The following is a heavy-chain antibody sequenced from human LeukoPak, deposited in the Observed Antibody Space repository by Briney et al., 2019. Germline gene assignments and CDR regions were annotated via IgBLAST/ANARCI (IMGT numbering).Heavy chain of an antibody. Sequence: GGSLRLSCAASDFDFSSHAMTWVRQAPGKGLEWASAIGISGTKTYYGDSVKGRFLISRDNSKNTLYPQMNSLRVEDTAVYFCANEIRPNDYWGQGTLVTVAS. D-gene: IGHD4-17*01. CDR1: DFDFSSHA. CDR3: ANEIRPNDY. CDR2: IGISGTKT. J-gene: IGHJ4*02. V-gene: IGHV3-23*01.